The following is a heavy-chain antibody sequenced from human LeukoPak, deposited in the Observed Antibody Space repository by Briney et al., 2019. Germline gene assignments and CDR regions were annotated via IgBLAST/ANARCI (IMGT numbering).Heavy chain of an antibody. CDR3: AKVSDRDSSGYYWGFEY. D-gene: IGHD3-22*01. CDR1: GGSISNYY. CDR2: IYYSGST. V-gene: IGHV4-59*08. J-gene: IGHJ4*02. Sequence: NPSETLSLTCTVSGGSISNYYWGWIRQPPGKGLECIGYIYYSGSTNYNPSLKSRVTISVDTSRNQFSLKLTSVTAADTAVYYCAKVSDRDSSGYYWGFEYWGQGTLVTVSS.